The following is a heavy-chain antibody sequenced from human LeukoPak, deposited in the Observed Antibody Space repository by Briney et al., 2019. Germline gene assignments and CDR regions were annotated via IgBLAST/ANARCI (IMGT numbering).Heavy chain of an antibody. CDR1: GFTFSNYA. J-gene: IGHJ4*02. D-gene: IGHD5-18*01. CDR2: ISYDGSNK. Sequence: GGSLRLSCGASGFTFSNYAMSWVRQAPGKGLEWVAVISYDGSNKYYADSVKGRFTISRDNSKNTLYLQMNSLRAEDTAVYYCAKVRGGYTYGPFDDWGQGTLVTVSS. CDR3: AKVRGGYTYGPFDD. V-gene: IGHV3-30-3*01.